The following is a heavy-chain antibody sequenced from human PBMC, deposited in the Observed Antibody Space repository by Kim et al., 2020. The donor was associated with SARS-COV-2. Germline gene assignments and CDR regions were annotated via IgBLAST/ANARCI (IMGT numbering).Heavy chain of an antibody. CDR3: AKDCSATVNWFDP. V-gene: IGHV3-30*18. J-gene: IGHJ5*02. CDR1: GFTFSSYG. D-gene: IGHD4-17*01. CDR2: ISYDGSNK. Sequence: GGSLRLSCAASGFTFSSYGMHWVRQAPGKGLEWVAVISYDGSNKYYADSVKGRFTISRDNSKNTLYLQMNSLRAEDTAVYYCAKDCSATVNWFDPWRQGALPTLPS.